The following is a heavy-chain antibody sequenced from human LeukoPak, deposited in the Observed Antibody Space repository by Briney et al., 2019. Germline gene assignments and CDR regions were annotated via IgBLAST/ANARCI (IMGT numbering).Heavy chain of an antibody. J-gene: IGHJ4*02. D-gene: IGHD2-2*01. CDR3: AREGDRYCSSTSCYPFDY. CDR1: GGSISSSSYY. V-gene: IGHV4-39*07. CDR2: IYHSGST. Sequence: SETLSLTCTVSGGSISSSSYYWGWIRQPLGKGLEWIGSIYHSGSTYYNPSLKSRVTISVDTSKNQFSLKLSSVTAADTAVYYCAREGDRYCSSTSCYPFDYWGQGTLVTVSS.